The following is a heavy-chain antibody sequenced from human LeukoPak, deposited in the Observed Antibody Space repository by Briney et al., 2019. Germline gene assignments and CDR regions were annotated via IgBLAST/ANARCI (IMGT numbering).Heavy chain of an antibody. J-gene: IGHJ5*02. D-gene: IGHD4-17*01. CDR2: ISSSSSTM. Sequence: GGSLRLSCAASGFTLSSYSMNWVRQAPGKGLEWVSYISSSSSTMYYADSVKGRFTISRDNAKNSLYLQMNSLRAEDTAVYYCARGGTTVTTPFTFLGSWGQGTLVTVSS. CDR3: ARGGTTVTTPFTFLGS. V-gene: IGHV3-48*01. CDR1: GFTLSSYS.